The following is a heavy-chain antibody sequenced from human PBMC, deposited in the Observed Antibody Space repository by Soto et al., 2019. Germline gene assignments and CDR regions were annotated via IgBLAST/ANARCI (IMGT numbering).Heavy chain of an antibody. CDR3: ARADCLTTACSIDY. Sequence: QVPLAESGGGVVQPARSLRLSCVASGFTFSVFAMHWVRQAPGKGLEWVAVISYDGSDKYYADSVKGRFTISRDNXXNTLYLQMNSLRAEDTAVYYCARADCLTTACSIDYWGQGTLVTVSS. J-gene: IGHJ4*02. CDR2: ISYDGSDK. CDR1: GFTFSVFA. D-gene: IGHD3-22*01. V-gene: IGHV3-30-3*01.